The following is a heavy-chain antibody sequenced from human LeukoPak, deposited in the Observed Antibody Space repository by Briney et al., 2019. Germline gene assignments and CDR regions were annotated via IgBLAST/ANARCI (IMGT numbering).Heavy chain of an antibody. J-gene: IGHJ4*02. V-gene: IGHV3-21*01. CDR1: GFTFSSYS. CDR2: ISSSSSYI. D-gene: IGHD4-17*01. Sequence: NPGGSLRLSCAASGFTFSSYSMNWVRQAPGKGLEWVSSISSSSSYIYYADSVKGRFTISRDNAKNSLYLQMNSLRAEDTAVYYCASKGYGDYPFDYWGQGTLATVSS. CDR3: ASKGYGDYPFDY.